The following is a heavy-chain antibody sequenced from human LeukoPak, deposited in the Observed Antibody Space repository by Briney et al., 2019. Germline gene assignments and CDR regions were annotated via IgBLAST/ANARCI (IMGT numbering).Heavy chain of an antibody. Sequence: GASVKVSCKASGYTFTSYYMHWVRQAPGQGLEWVGIINPSGGSTSYAQKFQGRVTITADKSTSTAYMELSSLRSEDTAVYYCARGSVITIFSYWGQGTLVTVSS. CDR2: INPSGGST. CDR3: ARGSVITIFSY. V-gene: IGHV1-46*01. CDR1: GYTFTSYY. D-gene: IGHD3-9*01. J-gene: IGHJ4*02.